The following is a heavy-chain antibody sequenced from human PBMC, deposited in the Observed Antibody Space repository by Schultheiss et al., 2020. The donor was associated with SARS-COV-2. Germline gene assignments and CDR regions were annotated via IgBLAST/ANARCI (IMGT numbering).Heavy chain of an antibody. J-gene: IGHJ4*02. CDR3: ARDRSVGSY. D-gene: IGHD3-10*01. Sequence: GGSLRLSCAASGFTFSSYGMHWVRQAPGKGLEWVAVIWYDGSDKYYADSVKGRFTVSRDNFKNTVYLQMNSLRAEDTAVYYCARDRSVGSYWGQGTLVTVSS. V-gene: IGHV3-33*01. CDR1: GFTFSSYG. CDR2: IWYDGSDK.